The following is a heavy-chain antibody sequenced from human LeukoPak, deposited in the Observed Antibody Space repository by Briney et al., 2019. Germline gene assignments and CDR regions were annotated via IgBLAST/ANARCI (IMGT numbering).Heavy chain of an antibody. CDR1: GGSFSGYY. V-gene: IGHV4-34*01. CDR2: INHSGST. J-gene: IGHJ4*02. Sequence: SETLSLTCAVYGGSFSGYYWSWIRQPPGKGLEWIGEINHSGSTNYNPSPKSRVTISVDTSKNQFSLKLSSVTAADTAVYYCAGREYYDILTGPSPAGGYWGQGTLVTVSS. CDR3: AGREYYDILTGPSPAGGY. D-gene: IGHD3-9*01.